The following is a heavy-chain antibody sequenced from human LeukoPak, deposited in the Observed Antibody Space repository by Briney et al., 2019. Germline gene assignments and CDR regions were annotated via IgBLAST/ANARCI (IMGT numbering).Heavy chain of an antibody. Sequence: GGSLRLSCAASGFTFDDYAMHWVRQAPGKGLEGGSGISWNSGSIGYADSVKGRFTISRDNAKNSLYLQMNSLRAEDTALYYCAKDYGDYPAYFDYWGQGTLVTVSS. D-gene: IGHD4-17*01. J-gene: IGHJ4*02. CDR1: GFTFDDYA. CDR2: ISWNSGSI. CDR3: AKDYGDYPAYFDY. V-gene: IGHV3-9*01.